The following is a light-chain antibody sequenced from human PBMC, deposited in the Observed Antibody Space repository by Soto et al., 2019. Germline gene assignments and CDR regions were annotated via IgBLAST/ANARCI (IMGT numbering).Light chain of an antibody. CDR3: QQYNNWPPWT. V-gene: IGKV3-15*01. CDR2: GAS. CDR1: QSVSSN. J-gene: IGKJ1*01. Sequence: EIVMTQSPATLSVSPGERVILSCRASQSVSSNLAWYQQKPGQGPRLLIHGASTRATGIPARFSGSGSGTEFPLTISSLQSEDFALYFCQQYNNWPPWTFGQGTKVELK.